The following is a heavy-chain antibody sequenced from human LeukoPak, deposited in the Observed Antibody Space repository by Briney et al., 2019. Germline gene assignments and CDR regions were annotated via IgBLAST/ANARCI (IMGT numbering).Heavy chain of an antibody. V-gene: IGHV1-46*01. Sequence: ASVKVSCKASGYAFTSHYMHWVRQAPGQGLEWMGIINPSGGNTVCAQKFQGRVTMTRDMSTSTVYTELSSLRSEDTAIYYCARESGAVAGSRWSKWFGPWGQGTLVTVSS. CDR2: INPSGGNT. J-gene: IGHJ5*02. CDR1: GYAFTSHY. CDR3: ARESGAVAGSRWSKWFGP. D-gene: IGHD6-19*01.